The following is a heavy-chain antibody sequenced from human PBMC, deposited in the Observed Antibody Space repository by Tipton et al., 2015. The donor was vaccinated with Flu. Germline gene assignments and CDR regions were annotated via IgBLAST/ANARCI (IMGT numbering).Heavy chain of an antibody. D-gene: IGHD3-3*01. CDR1: GLTFSNAW. CDR3: TTREYFWGY. J-gene: IGHJ4*02. V-gene: IGHV3-15*01. Sequence: SLRLSCAASGLTFSNAWMYWVRQAPGKGPEWVGRIKSKIDGGTADYAAPVKDRFTISRDDSKNTLYLQMNSLKTEDTAMYYCTTREYFWGYWGQGALVTVSS. CDR2: IKSKIDGGTA.